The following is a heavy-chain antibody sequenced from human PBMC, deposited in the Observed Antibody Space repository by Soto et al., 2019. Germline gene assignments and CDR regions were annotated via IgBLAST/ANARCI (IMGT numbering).Heavy chain of an antibody. Sequence: EVQLVESGGGLVQPGGSLRLSCAASGFTFSSYSMNWVRQAPGKGLEWVSYISSSSSTIYYADSVKGRFTISRDNXKNSLYLQMNSLRAEDTAVYYCARDYDSSSSPLRYWGQGTLVTVSS. D-gene: IGHD6-13*01. CDR2: ISSSSSTI. V-gene: IGHV3-48*01. CDR1: GFTFSSYS. J-gene: IGHJ4*02. CDR3: ARDYDSSSSPLRY.